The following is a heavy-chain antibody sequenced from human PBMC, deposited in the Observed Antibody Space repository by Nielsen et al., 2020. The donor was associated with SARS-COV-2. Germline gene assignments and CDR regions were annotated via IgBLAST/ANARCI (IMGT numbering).Heavy chain of an antibody. V-gene: IGHV3-66*01. CDR3: ARFGRIVDVGGGATFPDVFDV. CDR1: GFTISSSF. Sequence: GGSLRLSCGASGFTISSSFMSWVRQAAGKGLDWVSVIYTDGSTSRADSVKGRFTISRDNSKNTLHLQMNSLRVEDTAVYFCARFGRIVDVGGGATFPDVFDVWGQGTMVTVSS. J-gene: IGHJ3*01. CDR2: IYTDGST. D-gene: IGHD1-26*01.